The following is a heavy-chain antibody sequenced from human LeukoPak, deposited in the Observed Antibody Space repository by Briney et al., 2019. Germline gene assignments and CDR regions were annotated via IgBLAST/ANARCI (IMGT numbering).Heavy chain of an antibody. Sequence: TGGSLRLSCEASGFTFSAYAMTWVRQAPGKGLEWVSGISGSGGSTHHADSVKDRFTISRDNSKNTLYLQMNSLRAEDTAVYYCAKETVVVVAATPDAFDIWGQGTMVTVSS. J-gene: IGHJ3*02. V-gene: IGHV3-23*01. CDR1: GFTFSAYA. CDR3: AKETVVVVAATPDAFDI. CDR2: ISGSGGST. D-gene: IGHD2-15*01.